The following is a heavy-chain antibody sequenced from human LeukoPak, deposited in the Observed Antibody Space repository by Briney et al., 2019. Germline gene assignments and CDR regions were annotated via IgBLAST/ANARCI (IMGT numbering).Heavy chain of an antibody. D-gene: IGHD6-19*01. Sequence: GASVKVSCKASGGTFSSYAISWVRQAPGQGLEWMGGIIPIFGTANYAQKFQGRVTITADESTSTAYMELSSLRSEDTAVYYCARLLAVAGPYYFDYWGQGTLVTVSS. J-gene: IGHJ4*02. CDR3: ARLLAVAGPYYFDY. CDR2: IIPIFGTA. V-gene: IGHV1-69*13. CDR1: GGTFSSYA.